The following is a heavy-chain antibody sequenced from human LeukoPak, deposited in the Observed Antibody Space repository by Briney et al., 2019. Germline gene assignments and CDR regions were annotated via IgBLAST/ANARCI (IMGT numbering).Heavy chain of an antibody. CDR1: GYTLTELS. CDR3: ATDLMGGGYSGYDLIDH. D-gene: IGHD5-12*01. J-gene: IGHJ4*02. CDR2: FDPEDGET. V-gene: IGHV1-24*01. Sequence: ASVKVSCKVSGYTLTELSMHWVRQAPGKGLEWMGGFDPEDGETIYAQKFQGRVTMTEDTSTDTAYMELSSLRSEDTAVYYCATDLMGGGYSGYDLIDHWGQGTLVTVSS.